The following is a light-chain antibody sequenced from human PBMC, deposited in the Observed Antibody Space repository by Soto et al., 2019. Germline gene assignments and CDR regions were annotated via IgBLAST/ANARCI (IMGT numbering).Light chain of an antibody. CDR1: SSDVGSYNR. CDR3: SLYTSSSTYV. V-gene: IGLV2-18*01. CDR2: EVS. Sequence: QSALTQPPSVSGSPGQSVTISCTGTSSDVGSYNRVSWYQQPQGTAPKLMIYEVSNRPSGVPDRFSGSKSGNTASLTISGLQAEDEADYYCSLYTSSSTYVFGTGTKLTVL. J-gene: IGLJ1*01.